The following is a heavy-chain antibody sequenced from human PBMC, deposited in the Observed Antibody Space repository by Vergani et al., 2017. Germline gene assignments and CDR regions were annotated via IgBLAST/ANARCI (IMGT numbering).Heavy chain of an antibody. Sequence: QVQLQESGPGLVKPSQTLSLTCTVSGGSISSGSYYWSWIRQPAGKGLEWIGRIYTSRSTNYNPSLKSRVTISVDTSKNQFSLKLSSVTAADTAVYYCARGSGLATYYYYGMDVWGQGTTVTVSS. CDR1: GGSISSGSYY. CDR3: ARGSGLATYYYYGMDV. D-gene: IGHD3-10*01. J-gene: IGHJ6*02. CDR2: IYTSRST. V-gene: IGHV4-61*02.